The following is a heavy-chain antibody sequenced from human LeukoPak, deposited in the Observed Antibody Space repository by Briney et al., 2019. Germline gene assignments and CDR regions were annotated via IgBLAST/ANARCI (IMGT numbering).Heavy chain of an antibody. J-gene: IGHJ3*02. CDR3: ARHLKGYCSNGVCSDAFDI. CDR2: IYYSGKT. Sequence: SETLSLTCTVSSGSISSSSSYYWGWIRQPPGKGLGWIGSIYYSGKTYYNPSLKSRVTISVDTSKNQFSLKLSSVTAADTAVYYCARHLKGYCSNGVCSDAFDIWGQGTMVTVSS. V-gene: IGHV4-39*01. D-gene: IGHD2-8*01. CDR1: SGSISSSSSYY.